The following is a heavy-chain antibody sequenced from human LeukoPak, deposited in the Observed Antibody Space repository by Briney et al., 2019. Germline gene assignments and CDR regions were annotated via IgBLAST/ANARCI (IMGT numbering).Heavy chain of an antibody. Sequence: PSETLSLTCTVSGGSISSYYWSWIRQPPGKGLEWIGYIYYSGSPNYNPSLKSRVTISVDTSKNQFSLKLSSVTAADTAVYYCARVTYCSGGSCYDSDNWFDPWGQGTLVTVSS. D-gene: IGHD2-15*01. CDR2: IYYSGSP. CDR3: ARVTYCSGGSCYDSDNWFDP. J-gene: IGHJ5*02. V-gene: IGHV4-59*01. CDR1: GGSISSYY.